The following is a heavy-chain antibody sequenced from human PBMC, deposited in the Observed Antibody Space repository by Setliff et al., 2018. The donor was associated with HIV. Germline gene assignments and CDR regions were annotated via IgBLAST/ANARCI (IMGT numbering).Heavy chain of an antibody. J-gene: IGHJ4*02. D-gene: IGHD2-15*01. CDR1: GGSISSSDW. Sequence: PSETLSLTCAVSGGSISSSDWWTWVRQPPGGGLEWIGEIHHSGRTNYNPSLKSRVTISVDQSENQFSLRLSSVTAADTAVYYCARSSYCSGGSCSTFAYWGQGTLVTVSS. CDR2: IHHSGRT. V-gene: IGHV4-4*02. CDR3: ARSSYCSGGSCSTFAY.